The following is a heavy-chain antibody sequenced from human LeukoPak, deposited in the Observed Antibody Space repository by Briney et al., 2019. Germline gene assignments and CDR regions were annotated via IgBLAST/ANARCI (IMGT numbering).Heavy chain of an antibody. CDR1: GFTFWNLL. Sequence: GGSLRLFCSACGFTFWNLLIIELAQAPGKGLEGVAIIKQDGSQKYYVDSVKGRFTISRDNAKNSLYLQMNSLRAEDTAVYYCARFEDDGDYFDYWGQGTLVTVSS. V-gene: IGHV3-7*01. CDR2: IKQDGSQK. D-gene: IGHD2-15*01. J-gene: IGHJ4*02. CDR3: ARFEDDGDYFDY.